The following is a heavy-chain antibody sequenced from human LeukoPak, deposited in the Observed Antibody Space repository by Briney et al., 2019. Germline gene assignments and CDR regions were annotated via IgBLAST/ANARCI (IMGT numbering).Heavy chain of an antibody. Sequence: SETLSLTCNVSGGSISGYYWSWIRQPPGKGLEYMGYIYYSGSTDYNTSLKSRITISVDTSKNQFSVKLSSVTAADTPVYYCARHYYDTSGYYYFDYWGQGTLVTVSS. CDR3: ARHYYDTSGYYYFDY. J-gene: IGHJ4*02. D-gene: IGHD3-22*01. CDR2: IYYSGST. CDR1: GGSISGYY. V-gene: IGHV4-59*08.